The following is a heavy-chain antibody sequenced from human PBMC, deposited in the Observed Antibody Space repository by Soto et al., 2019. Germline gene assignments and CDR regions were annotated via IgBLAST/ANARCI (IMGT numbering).Heavy chain of an antibody. J-gene: IGHJ4*03. V-gene: IGHV1-69*13. CDR2: IIPIFGTA. Sequence: VKVSCKASGGTFSSYAISWVRQAPGQGLEWMGGIIPIFGTANYAQEFQGRVTITADESTSTAYMELSSLRSEDTAVYYCASPYYYDSSGYYYFDYWGQGTTVTVSS. CDR3: ASPYYYDSSGYYYFDY. D-gene: IGHD3-22*01. CDR1: GGTFSSYA.